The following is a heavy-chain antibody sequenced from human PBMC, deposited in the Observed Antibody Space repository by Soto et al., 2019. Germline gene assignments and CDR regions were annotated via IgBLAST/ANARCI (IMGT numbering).Heavy chain of an antibody. J-gene: IGHJ4*01. V-gene: IGHV3-30*04. CDR2: ISYDGTNK. Sequence: GGSLRLSCAASGFMFSAYAMLWVRQAPGKGLEWVAAISYDGTNKYYADSIKGRFTISTDNSANTLFLQVNSLRREDTAMYYCARDPSPYTSGWYGIDFWGHGTLVTVSS. D-gene: IGHD6-19*01. CDR1: GFMFSAYA. CDR3: ARDPSPYTSGWYGIDF.